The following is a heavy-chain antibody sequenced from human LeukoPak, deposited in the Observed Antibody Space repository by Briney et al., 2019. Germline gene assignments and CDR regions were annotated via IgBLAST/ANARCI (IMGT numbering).Heavy chain of an antibody. D-gene: IGHD3-3*01. J-gene: IGHJ6*02. CDR1: GGSISSGGYY. V-gene: IGHV4-31*03. Sequence: SETLSLTCTVSGGSISSGGYYWSWIRQHPGKGLEWIGYIYYSGSTYYNPSLKSRVTISVDTSKNQFSLKLSSVTAADTAVYYCARDMPPIFGVDTYGMDVWGQGTTVTVSS. CDR3: ARDMPPIFGVDTYGMDV. CDR2: IYYSGST.